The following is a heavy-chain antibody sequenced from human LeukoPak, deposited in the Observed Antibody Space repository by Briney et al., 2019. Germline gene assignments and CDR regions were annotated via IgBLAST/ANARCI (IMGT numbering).Heavy chain of an antibody. CDR1: GGSISSSSYY. J-gene: IGHJ4*02. D-gene: IGHD1-26*01. CDR2: IYYSGST. CDR3: ARVDPLSGSYDY. Sequence: SETLSLTCTVSGGSISSSSYYWGWIRQPPGKGLEWIGSIYYSGSTYYNPSLKSRVTISVDTSKNQFSLKLSSVTAADTAVYYCARVDPLSGSYDYWGQGTLVTVSS. V-gene: IGHV4-39*07.